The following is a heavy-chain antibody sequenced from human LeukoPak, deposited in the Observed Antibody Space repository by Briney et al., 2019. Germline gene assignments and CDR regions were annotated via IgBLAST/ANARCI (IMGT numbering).Heavy chain of an antibody. Sequence: GGSLRLSCAASGFTFTSYSMNWVRQAPGKGLEWVSTISGGGGSTYYADSVKGRFIISRDNSKNTLYLQVNSLRAEDTAVYYCARVEPRYYYGSGVEPYYFDYWGQGTLVTVSS. J-gene: IGHJ4*02. CDR1: GFTFTSYS. D-gene: IGHD3-10*01. CDR2: ISGGGGST. CDR3: ARVEPRYYYGSGVEPYYFDY. V-gene: IGHV3-23*01.